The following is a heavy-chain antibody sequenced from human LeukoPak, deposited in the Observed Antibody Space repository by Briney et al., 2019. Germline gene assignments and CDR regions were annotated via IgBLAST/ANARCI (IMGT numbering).Heavy chain of an antibody. D-gene: IGHD3-22*01. V-gene: IGHV1-2*02. J-gene: IGHJ4*02. CDR1: GYTFTGYY. CDR2: INPNSGGT. Sequence: ASVKVSCKASGYTFTGYYMHWLRQAPGQGLEWMGWINPNSGGTNYAQKFQGRVTMTRDTSISTAYMELSRLRSDDTAVYYCAWDSSGYYYFDYWGQGTLVTVSS. CDR3: AWDSSGYYYFDY.